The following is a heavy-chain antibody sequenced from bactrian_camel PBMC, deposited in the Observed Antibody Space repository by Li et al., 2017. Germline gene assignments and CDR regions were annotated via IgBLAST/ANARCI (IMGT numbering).Heavy chain of an antibody. Sequence: QLVESGGGSVQAGGSLRLSCGYTYDGGDMAWFRQAPGMEREGVAAISSAGSADYADSVKGRFTLSHDRSKNTMYLQMDNLKTEDTGVYYCAALNSTYGGRFSWCKDFRGQGTQVTVS. J-gene: IGHJ4*01. CDR1: YTYDGGD. CDR2: ISSAGSA. CDR3: AALNSTYGGRFSWCKDF. V-gene: IGHV3S55*01. D-gene: IGHD6*01.